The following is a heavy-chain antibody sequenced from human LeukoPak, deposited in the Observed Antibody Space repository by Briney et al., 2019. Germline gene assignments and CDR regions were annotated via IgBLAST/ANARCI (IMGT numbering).Heavy chain of an antibody. CDR3: AKDPTMIVVVIPDY. J-gene: IGHJ4*02. V-gene: IGHV3-23*01. CDR2: ISGSGGST. Sequence: PGESLRLSCAASGFTFSSYAMSWVRQAPGRGLEWVSAISGSGGSTYYADSVKGRFTISRDNSKNTLYLQMNSLRAEDTAVYYCAKDPTMIVVVIPDYWGQGTLVTVSS. D-gene: IGHD3-22*01. CDR1: GFTFSSYA.